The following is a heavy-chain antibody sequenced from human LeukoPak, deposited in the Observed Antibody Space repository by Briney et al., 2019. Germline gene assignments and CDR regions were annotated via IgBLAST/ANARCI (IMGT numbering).Heavy chain of an antibody. D-gene: IGHD3-3*01. V-gene: IGHV3-73*01. CDR2: IRSKANSYAT. Sequence: GGSLRLSCAASGFTFSGSAMHWVRQASGKGLEWVGRIRSKANSYATAYAASVKGRFTISRDDSKNTAYLQMNSLKTEDTAVYYCARVPGGDDFWSGYFDYWGQGTLVTVSS. J-gene: IGHJ4*02. CDR1: GFTFSGSA. CDR3: ARVPGGDDFWSGYFDY.